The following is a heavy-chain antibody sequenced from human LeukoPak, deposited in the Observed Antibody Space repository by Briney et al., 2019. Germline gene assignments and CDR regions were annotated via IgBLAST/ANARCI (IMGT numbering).Heavy chain of an antibody. J-gene: IGHJ4*02. CDR3: ARAGYSYGTGYYFDY. Sequence: GGSLRLSCAASGFTFRDYAMHWVRQPPGKGLEWVAVLSHDGGDRYFADSVRGRFTISRDNFRNTLDLQMSRLGPEDTAVYYCARAGYSYGTGYYFDYWGQGALVTVSS. V-gene: IGHV3-30*14. CDR2: LSHDGGDR. CDR1: GFTFRDYA. D-gene: IGHD5-18*01.